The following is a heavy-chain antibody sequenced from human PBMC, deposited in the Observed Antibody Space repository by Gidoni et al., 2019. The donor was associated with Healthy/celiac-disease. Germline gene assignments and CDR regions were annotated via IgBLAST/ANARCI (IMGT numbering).Heavy chain of an antibody. CDR2: ISSSSSTI. D-gene: IGHD3-22*01. CDR1: GFTFSSYS. V-gene: IGHV3-48*04. Sequence: EVQLVESGGGLVQPGGSLRLSCAASGFTFSSYSMNWVRQAPGKGLEWVSYISSSSSTIYYADSVKGRFTISRDNAKNSLYLQMNSLRAEDTAVYYCARYGDYYDSSGYRRNYFDYWGQGTLVTVSS. CDR3: ARYGDYYDSSGYRRNYFDY. J-gene: IGHJ4*02.